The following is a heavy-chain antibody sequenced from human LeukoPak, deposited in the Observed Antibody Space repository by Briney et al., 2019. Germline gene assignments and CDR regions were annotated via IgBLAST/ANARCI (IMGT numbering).Heavy chain of an antibody. CDR3: ATLVVPAAPYYYYYMDV. J-gene: IGHJ6*03. D-gene: IGHD2-2*01. CDR2: IIPIFGTA. CDR1: GGTFSSYA. V-gene: IGHV1-69*05. Sequence: GASVKVSCKASGGTFSSYAISWVRQAPGQGLEWMGGIIPIFGTANYAQKFQGRVTITTDESTSTAYMELSSLRSEDTAVYYCATLVVPAAPYYYYYMDVWGKGTTVTVSS.